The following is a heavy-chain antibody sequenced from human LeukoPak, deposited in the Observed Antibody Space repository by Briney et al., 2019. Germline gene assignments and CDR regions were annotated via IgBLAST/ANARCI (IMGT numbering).Heavy chain of an antibody. CDR3: ARERTGFDY. V-gene: IGHV3-30-3*01. CDR1: GFTFSSYA. CDR2: ISYDGSNK. D-gene: IGHD3/OR15-3a*01. Sequence: GRSLTLSCAASGFTFSSYAMHWVRQAPGKGLEWVAVISYDGSNKYYADSVKGRFTISRDNSKNTLYLQMNSLRAEDTAVYYCARERTGFDYWGQGTLVTVSS. J-gene: IGHJ4*02.